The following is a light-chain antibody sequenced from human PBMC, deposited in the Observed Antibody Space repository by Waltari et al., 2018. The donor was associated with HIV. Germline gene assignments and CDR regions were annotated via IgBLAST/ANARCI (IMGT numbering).Light chain of an antibody. J-gene: IGKJ2*01. V-gene: IGKV3-20*01. CDR3: HQYGNSPST. CDR2: GAS. CDR1: QSLNANF. Sequence: ELVLTQSPGTLSLSPGERATLSCRASQSLNANFFAWYQQRPGQAPRLLIYGASTRAPGVPDRFSGSGSGTDFILAISRLEPEDFAVYYCHQYGNSPSTFGQGTTLDIK.